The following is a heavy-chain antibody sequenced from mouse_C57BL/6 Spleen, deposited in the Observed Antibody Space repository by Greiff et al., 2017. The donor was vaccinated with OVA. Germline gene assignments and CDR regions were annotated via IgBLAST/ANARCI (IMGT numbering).Heavy chain of an antibody. CDR2: ISSGSSTI. J-gene: IGHJ4*01. D-gene: IGHD1-1*01. CDR3: ARYYGSSYVPFYAMDY. V-gene: IGHV5-17*01. CDR1: GFTFSDYG. Sequence: EVQGVESGGGLVKPGGSLKLSCAASGFTFSDYGMHWVRQAPEKGLEWVAYISSGSSTIYYADTVKGRFTISRDNAKNTLFLQMTSLRSEDTAMYYCARYYGSSYVPFYAMDYWGQGTSVTVSS.